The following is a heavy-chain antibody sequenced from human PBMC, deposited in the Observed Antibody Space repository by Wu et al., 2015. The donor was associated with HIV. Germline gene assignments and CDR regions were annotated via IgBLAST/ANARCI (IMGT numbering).Heavy chain of an antibody. J-gene: IGHJ5*02. Sequence: QVQLVQSGAEVKKPGSSVKVSCKASGGTFSSYAISWVRQAPGQGLEWMGRIIPIFGTANYAQKFQGRVTITADESTSTAYMELSSLRSEDTAVYYCARDHCSSTSCYLWNWFDPWGQGTLVTVSS. CDR1: GGTFSSYA. D-gene: IGHD2-2*01. CDR2: IIPIFGTA. CDR3: ARDHCSSTSCYLWNWFDP. V-gene: IGHV1-69*13.